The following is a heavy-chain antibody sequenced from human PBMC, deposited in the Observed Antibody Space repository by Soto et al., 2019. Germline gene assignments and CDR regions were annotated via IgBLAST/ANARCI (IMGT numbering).Heavy chain of an antibody. D-gene: IGHD2-2*01. CDR3: VRGPRFVWVVPSAQRDVFNI. Sequence: QVQLQQWGAGLLKPSETLSLTCAVYGGSFSDFYWNCIRQPPGEGLEWIGEINDSGSTSYNPSLKSRVTRSVDTSKHQISLKLTFVTAADAAVYYCVRGPRFVWVVPSAQRDVFNIWGQGTMVTVSS. V-gene: IGHV4-34*01. CDR2: INDSGST. CDR1: GGSFSDFY. J-gene: IGHJ3*02.